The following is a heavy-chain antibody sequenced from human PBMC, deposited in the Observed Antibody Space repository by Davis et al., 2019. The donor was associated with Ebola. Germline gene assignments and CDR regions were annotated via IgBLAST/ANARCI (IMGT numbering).Heavy chain of an antibody. V-gene: IGHV1-69*01. Sequence: FQGRVTITADESTSTAYMELRSLRSDDTAVYYCARRRDYDAFDIWGQGTMVTVSS. CDR3: ARRRDYDAFDI. D-gene: IGHD2-21*01. J-gene: IGHJ3*02.